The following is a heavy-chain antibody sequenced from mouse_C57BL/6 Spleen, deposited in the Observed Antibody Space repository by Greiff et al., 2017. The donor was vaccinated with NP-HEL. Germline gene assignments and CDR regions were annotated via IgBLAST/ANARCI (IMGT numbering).Heavy chain of an antibody. Sequence: QVQLQQPGAELVKPGASVKMSCKASGYTFTSYWITWVKQRPGQGLEWIGDIYPGSGSTNYNEKFKSKATLTVDTSSSTAYMQLSSLTSEDSAVYYCARSVTGYWYFDVWGTGTTVTVSS. V-gene: IGHV1-55*01. CDR2: IYPGSGST. CDR3: ARSVTGYWYFDV. D-gene: IGHD4-1*01. J-gene: IGHJ1*03. CDR1: GYTFTSYW.